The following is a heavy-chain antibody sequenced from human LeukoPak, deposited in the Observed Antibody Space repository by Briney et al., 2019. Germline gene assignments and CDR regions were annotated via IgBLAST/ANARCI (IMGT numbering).Heavy chain of an antibody. D-gene: IGHD6-6*01. Sequence: PGGSLRLSCAASGFTFSSYWMHWVRQAPGKGLEWVSSISSSSSYIYYADSVKGRFTISRDNAKNSLYLQMNSLRAEDTAVYYCARRYSSYYDYWGQGTLVTVSS. J-gene: IGHJ4*02. V-gene: IGHV3-21*01. CDR3: ARRYSSYYDY. CDR1: GFTFSSYW. CDR2: ISSSSSYI.